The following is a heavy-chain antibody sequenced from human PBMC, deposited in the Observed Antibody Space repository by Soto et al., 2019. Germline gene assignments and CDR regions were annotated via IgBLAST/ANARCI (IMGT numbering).Heavy chain of an antibody. D-gene: IGHD3-10*01. J-gene: IGHJ4*02. CDR2: TEYSGRT. CDR1: GGSINSIGYC. V-gene: IGHV4-31*03. CDR3: ARDINRRFDY. Sequence: QVQLQESGPGLVKPSQTLPLTCSVSGGSINSIGYCWTWIRQHPGKGLEWIGCTEYSGRTYYNPSREGRVTMAVDTAKNLFSLSLSSVTAADTAIYFCARDINRRFDYWGQGTLVTVSS.